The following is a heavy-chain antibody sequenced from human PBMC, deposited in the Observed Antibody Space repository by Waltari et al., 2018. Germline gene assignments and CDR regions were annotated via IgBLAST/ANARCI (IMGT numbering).Heavy chain of an antibody. D-gene: IGHD6-19*01. J-gene: IGHJ4*02. CDR3: TRDATYSSGWYFDY. V-gene: IGHV3-49*03. Sequence: EVQLVASGGGLVQPGRSLRLSCTASGFTFGAYAMSWFRRAPGKGLEWVGFIRSKAYGGTTEYAASVKGRFTISRDDSKSIAYLQMNSLKTEDTAVYYCTRDATYSSGWYFDYWGQGTLVTVSS. CDR1: GFTFGAYA. CDR2: IRSKAYGGTT.